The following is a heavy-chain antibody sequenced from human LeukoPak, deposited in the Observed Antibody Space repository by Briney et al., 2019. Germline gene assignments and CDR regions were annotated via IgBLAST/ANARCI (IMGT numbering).Heavy chain of an antibody. CDR3: AKVRWGSDNALDS. D-gene: IGHD3-16*01. Sequence: PGGSLRLSCAASGFPFSDYGMYWVRQAPGKGLEWLAVISHDGSNKYYADYVKGRITISRDNSMNTLYLQMNSLRAEDTAVYYCAKVRWGSDNALDSWGQGTLVTGSS. V-gene: IGHV3-30*18. CDR1: GFPFSDYG. CDR2: ISHDGSNK. J-gene: IGHJ4*02.